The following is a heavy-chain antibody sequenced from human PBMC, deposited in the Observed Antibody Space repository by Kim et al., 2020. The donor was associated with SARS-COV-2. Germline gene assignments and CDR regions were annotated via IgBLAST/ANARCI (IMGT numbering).Heavy chain of an antibody. Sequence: ASVKVSCKASGYTFTSYAMHWVRQAPGQRLEWMGWINAGNGNTKYSQKFQGRVTITRDTSASTAYMELSSLRSEDTAVYYCARDLPGRYYDSSGPNWFDPWGQGTLVTVSS. J-gene: IGHJ5*02. CDR3: ARDLPGRYYDSSGPNWFDP. CDR1: GYTFTSYA. D-gene: IGHD3-22*01. CDR2: INAGNGNT. V-gene: IGHV1-3*01.